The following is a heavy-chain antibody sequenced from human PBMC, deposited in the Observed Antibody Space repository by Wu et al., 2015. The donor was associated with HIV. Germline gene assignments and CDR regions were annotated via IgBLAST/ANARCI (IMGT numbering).Heavy chain of an antibody. V-gene: IGHV1-69*13. Sequence: QVQLVQSGAEVKKPGSSVKVSCKASGGTFKNNAINWVRQAPGEGLEWMGRITPLFGRPNYAQRFQGRVTITADESTSTAYMGLSSLKSEDTAIYYCAKTNRIVTNGIDFYHYYGMDVWGQGTTVTVS. D-gene: IGHD1-1*01. CDR3: AKTNRIVTNGIDFYHYYGMDV. CDR2: ITPLFGRP. J-gene: IGHJ6*02. CDR1: GGTFKNNA.